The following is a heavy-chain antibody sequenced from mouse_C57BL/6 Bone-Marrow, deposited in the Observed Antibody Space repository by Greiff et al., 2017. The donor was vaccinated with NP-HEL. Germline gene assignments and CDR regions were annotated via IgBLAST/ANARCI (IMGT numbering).Heavy chain of an antibody. Sequence: VQLQEPGAELVKPGASVKLSCKASGYTFTEYTIHWVKQRSGQGLEWIGWFYPGSGSIKYNEKLNDQATLTADKSSSAVYIELIGLTSEDSAVYFCAGHARGAYYSNYVAWFAYWGQGTLVTVSA. CDR2: FYPGSGSI. CDR1: GYTFTEYT. D-gene: IGHD2-5*01. CDR3: AGHARGAYYSNYVAWFAY. V-gene: IGHV1-62-2*01. J-gene: IGHJ3*01.